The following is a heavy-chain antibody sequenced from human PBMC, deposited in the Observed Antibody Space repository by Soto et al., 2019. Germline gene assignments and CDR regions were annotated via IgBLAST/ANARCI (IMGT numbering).Heavy chain of an antibody. CDR3: ARPLMGYYGSGSALDY. CDR1: GFTFSSYS. V-gene: IGHV3-21*01. CDR2: ISSSSSYI. J-gene: IGHJ4*02. Sequence: RLSCAASGFTFSSYSMNWVRQAPGKGLEWVSSISSSSSYIYYADSVKGRFTISRDNAKNSLYLQMNSLRAEDTAVYYCARPLMGYYGSGSALDYWGQGTLVTVSS. D-gene: IGHD3-10*01.